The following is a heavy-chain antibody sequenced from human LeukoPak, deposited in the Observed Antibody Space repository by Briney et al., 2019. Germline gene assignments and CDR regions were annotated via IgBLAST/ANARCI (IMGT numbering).Heavy chain of an antibody. CDR1: GYTFTGYY. CDR3: AREGRLIAARPGVDY. V-gene: IGHV1-2*02. J-gene: IGHJ4*02. D-gene: IGHD6-6*01. Sequence: ASVEVSCKASGYTFTGYYMHWVRQAPGQGLEWMGWINPNSGGTNYAQKFQGRVTMTRDTSISTAYMELSRLRSDDTAVYYCAREGRLIAARPGVDYWGQGTLVTVSS. CDR2: INPNSGGT.